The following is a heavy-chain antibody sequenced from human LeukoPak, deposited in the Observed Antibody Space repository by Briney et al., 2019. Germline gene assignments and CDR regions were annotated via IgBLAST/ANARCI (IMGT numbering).Heavy chain of an antibody. CDR1: GYTFTSYA. D-gene: IGHD3-22*01. Sequence: ASVKVSCKASGYTFTSYAMNWVRQAPGQGLEWMGWINTNTGNPTYAQGFTGRFVFSLDTSVSTAYLQISSLKAEDTAVYYCARDLPYDSSGYSKGGFDYWAREPWSPSPQ. CDR2: INTNTGNP. V-gene: IGHV7-4-1*02. J-gene: IGHJ4*02. CDR3: ARDLPYDSSGYSKGGFDY.